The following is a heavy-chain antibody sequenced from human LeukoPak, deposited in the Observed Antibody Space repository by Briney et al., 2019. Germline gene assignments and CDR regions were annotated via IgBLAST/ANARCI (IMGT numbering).Heavy chain of an antibody. CDR3: ASSVDTAMVGGY. CDR1: GFTFSSYW. J-gene: IGHJ4*02. D-gene: IGHD5-18*01. Sequence: GSLRLSCAASGFTFSSYWMSWVRQPPGKGLEWIGEINHSGSTNYNPSLKSRVTISVDTSKNQFSLKLSSVTAADTAVYYCASSVDTAMVGGYWGQGTLVTVSS. CDR2: INHSGST. V-gene: IGHV4-34*01.